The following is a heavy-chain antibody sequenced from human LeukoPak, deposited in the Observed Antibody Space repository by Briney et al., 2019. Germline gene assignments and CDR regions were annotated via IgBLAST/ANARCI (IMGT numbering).Heavy chain of an antibody. CDR1: GGSISSYY. Sequence: SETLSLTCTVSGGSISSYYWSWIRQPPGKGLEWIGYIYYSGSTNYNPSLKSRVTISVDTSKNQFSLKLSSVTAADTAVYYCARWRPIAAAGMSGVDVWGQGTTVTVSS. CDR2: IYYSGST. D-gene: IGHD6-13*01. V-gene: IGHV4-59*08. CDR3: ARWRPIAAAGMSGVDV. J-gene: IGHJ6*02.